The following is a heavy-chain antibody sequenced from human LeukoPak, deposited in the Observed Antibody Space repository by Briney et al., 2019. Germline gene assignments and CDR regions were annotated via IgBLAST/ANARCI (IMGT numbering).Heavy chain of an antibody. CDR1: GFTFSSYA. J-gene: IGHJ1*01. CDR3: AKDFPGATAD. D-gene: IGHD1-26*01. CDR2: ISGSGGST. V-gene: IGHV3-23*01. Sequence: GRSLRLSCAASGFTFSSYAMSWVRQAPGKGLDLVSAISGSGGSTYYADSVKGRFTISRDNSKNTLYLQMNSLRAEDTAIYYCAKDFPGATADWGQGTLVTVSS.